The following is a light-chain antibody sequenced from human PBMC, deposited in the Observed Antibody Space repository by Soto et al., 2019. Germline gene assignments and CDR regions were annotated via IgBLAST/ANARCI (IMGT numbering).Light chain of an antibody. CDR2: EVS. V-gene: IGLV2-14*01. CDR3: SSYTSSNTPHYV. J-gene: IGLJ1*01. Sequence: QSALTQPASVSGSPGQSITISCTGTSSDVGGYNYVSWYQQHPGKAPKLMIYEVSNRPSGVSNRFSGSKSGNTASLTISGLQAEDEADDYCSSYTSSNTPHYVFGTGTKLTVL. CDR1: SSDVGGYNY.